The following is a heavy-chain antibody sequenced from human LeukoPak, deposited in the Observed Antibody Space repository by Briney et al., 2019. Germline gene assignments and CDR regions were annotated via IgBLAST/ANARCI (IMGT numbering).Heavy chain of an antibody. V-gene: IGHV4-38-2*01. J-gene: IGHJ4*02. CDR1: GGSFSGYY. CDR2: IYHSGST. D-gene: IGHD4-23*01. CDR3: ARASGRVVTPPGRFFDY. Sequence: SETLSLTCAVYGGSFSGYYWGWIRQPPGKGLEWIGSIYHSGSTYYNPSLKSRVTISVDTSKNQFSLKLSSVTAADTAVYYCARASGRVVTPPGRFFDYWGQGTLVTVSS.